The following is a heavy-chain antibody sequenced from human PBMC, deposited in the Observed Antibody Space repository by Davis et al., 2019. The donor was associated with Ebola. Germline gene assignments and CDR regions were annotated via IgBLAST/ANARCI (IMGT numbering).Heavy chain of an antibody. Sequence: GESLKISCAASGFTFSTHSLNWVRQAPGKGLEWVSYIGTSGSTIYYADSVKGRFTISRDDAKNSVYLQMNSLRAEDTAVYYCARGWTARHSINYFDFWGQGALVIVSS. J-gene: IGHJ4*02. CDR3: ARGWTARHSINYFDF. D-gene: IGHD6-6*01. CDR1: GFTFSTHS. CDR2: IGTSGSTI. V-gene: IGHV3-48*04.